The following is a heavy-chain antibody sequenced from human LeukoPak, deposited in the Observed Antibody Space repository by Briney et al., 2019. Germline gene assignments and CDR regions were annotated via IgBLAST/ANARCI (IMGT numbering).Heavy chain of an antibody. D-gene: IGHD6-13*01. J-gene: IGHJ2*01. Sequence: PSETLSLTCTVSGGYIRSYYWSWIRQPPGKGLEWMGYIYYGGSTNYNPSLKSRVTISVDTSKKQLSLKLSSVTAADTAVYYCARVYYSSSYDYWYFDLWGRGTLVTVSS. CDR3: ARVYYSSSYDYWYFDL. CDR1: GGYIRSYY. CDR2: IYYGGST. V-gene: IGHV4-59*01.